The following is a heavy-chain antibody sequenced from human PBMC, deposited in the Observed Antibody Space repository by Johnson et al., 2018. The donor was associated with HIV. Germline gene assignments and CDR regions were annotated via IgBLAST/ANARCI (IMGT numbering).Heavy chain of an antibody. D-gene: IGHD2-21*02. Sequence: VQLVESGGGLVQPGGSLRLSCAASGFTFSNAWMSWVRPAPGKGLAWVGRIKSKTDGGTTDYAAPVQGRFTISRDDSTNTLKLQMNSRKTEDTAVYYCTTGRLIAAFDIWGQGTMVTVSS. V-gene: IGHV3-15*01. CDR2: IKSKTDGGTT. J-gene: IGHJ3*02. CDR1: GFTFSNAW. CDR3: TTGRLIAAFDI.